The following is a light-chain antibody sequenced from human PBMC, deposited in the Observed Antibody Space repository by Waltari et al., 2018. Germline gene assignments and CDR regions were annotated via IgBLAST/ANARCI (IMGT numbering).Light chain of an antibody. J-gene: IGLJ2*01. CDR1: SDDIRAYRY. V-gene: IGLV2-14*03. Sequence: QTALTQPASVSASPGQSITISCTGTSDDIRAYRYVPWYHQHPGKVPKLIIYDLTERPSGVSNRFSGSKSGSTASLTVSRLQAEDEGLFYCSAYTSRGTLKFGGGTRVTVL. CDR2: DLT. CDR3: SAYTSRGTLK.